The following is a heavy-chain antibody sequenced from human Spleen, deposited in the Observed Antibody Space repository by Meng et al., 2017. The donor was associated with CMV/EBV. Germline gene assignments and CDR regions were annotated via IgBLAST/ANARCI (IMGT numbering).Heavy chain of an antibody. CDR3: ARGNFWSGYGRSWVFDL. V-gene: IGHV1-18*04. CDR1: GYSFTTYW. D-gene: IGHD3-3*01. J-gene: IGHJ3*01. Sequence: ASVKVSCKGSGYSFTTYWIGWVRQAPGQGLEWMGWFSAYNGNTTYAQKLQGRVTMTTDTSTSTAYMELRSLRSDDTAVYYCARGNFWSGYGRSWVFDLWGRGTMVTVSS. CDR2: FSAYNGNT.